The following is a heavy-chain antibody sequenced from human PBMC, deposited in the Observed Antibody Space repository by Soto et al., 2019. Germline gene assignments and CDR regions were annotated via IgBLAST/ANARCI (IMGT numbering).Heavy chain of an antibody. CDR1: GFTFSSYA. J-gene: IGHJ5*02. CDR3: AKGNRRNQQVVTYWFDP. Sequence: EVQLLESGGGLVQPGGSLRLSCAASGFTFSSYAMSWVRQAPGTGLEWVSAISGSGGSTYYADSVKGRFTISRDNSKNTLYLQMNSLGAEATAVYYCAKGNRRNQQVVTYWFDPWGQGTLVTVSS. CDR2: ISGSGGST. D-gene: IGHD6-13*01. V-gene: IGHV3-23*01.